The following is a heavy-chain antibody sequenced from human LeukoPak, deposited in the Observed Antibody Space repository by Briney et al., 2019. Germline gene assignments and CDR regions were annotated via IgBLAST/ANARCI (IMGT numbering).Heavy chain of an antibody. CDR2: TYYRSKWYN. D-gene: IGHD2-2*01. CDR1: GDSVSSNSAA. V-gene: IGHV6-1*01. Sequence: SQTLSLTCAISGDSVSSNSAAWNWIRQSPSRGLEWLGRTYYRSKWYNDYAVSVKSRITINPDTSKNQFSLQLNSVTPEDTAVYYCARDRLVVPAAGVTVTDYYYYGMDVWGQGTTVTVSS. J-gene: IGHJ6*02. CDR3: ARDRLVVPAAGVTVTDYYYYGMDV.